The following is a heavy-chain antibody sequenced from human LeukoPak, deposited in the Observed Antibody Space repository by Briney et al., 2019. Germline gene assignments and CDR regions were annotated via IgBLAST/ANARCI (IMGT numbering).Heavy chain of an antibody. CDR1: GGSISSYY. CDR3: ARGGYSYGYYYYYYYMDV. J-gene: IGHJ6*03. V-gene: IGHV4-59*01. Sequence: PSETLSLTCTVSGGSISSYYWSWIRQPPGKGLEWIGYIYYSGSTNYNPSLKSRVTISVDTSKNQSSLKLSSVTAADTAVYYCARGGYSYGYYYYYYYMDVWGKGTTVTVSS. D-gene: IGHD5-18*01. CDR2: IYYSGST.